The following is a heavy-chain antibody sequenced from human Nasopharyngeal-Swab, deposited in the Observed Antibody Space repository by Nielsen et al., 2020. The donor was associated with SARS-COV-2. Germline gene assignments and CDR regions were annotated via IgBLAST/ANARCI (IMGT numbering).Heavy chain of an antibody. CDR3: TTEYYDYIWGSYRDDY. D-gene: IGHD3-16*02. J-gene: IGHJ4*02. CDR2: IKSKTDGGTT. Sequence: VRQAPGKGLEWVGRIKSKTDGGTTDYAAPVKGRFTISRDDSKNTLYLQMNSLKTEDTAVYYCTTEYYDYIWGSYRDDYWGQGTLVTV. V-gene: IGHV3-15*01.